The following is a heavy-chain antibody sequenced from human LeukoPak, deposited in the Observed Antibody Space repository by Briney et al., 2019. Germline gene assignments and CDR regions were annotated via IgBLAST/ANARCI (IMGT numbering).Heavy chain of an antibody. CDR1: GFTFSSYG. D-gene: IGHD6-13*01. J-gene: IGHJ4*02. V-gene: IGHV3-23*01. Sequence: PGGSLRLSCAASGFTFSSYGMSWVRQAPGKGLEWVSAISGSGGSTYYADSVKGRFTISGDNSKNTLYLQMNSLRADDTAVYYCAKDRAAAGTEPFDYWGQGTLVTVSS. CDR3: AKDRAAAGTEPFDY. CDR2: ISGSGGST.